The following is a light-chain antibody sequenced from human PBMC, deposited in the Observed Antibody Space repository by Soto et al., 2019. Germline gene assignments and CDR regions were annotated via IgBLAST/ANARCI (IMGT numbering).Light chain of an antibody. J-gene: IGKJ3*01. V-gene: IGKV1-13*02. Sequence: AIQLTQSPPSLSASVGDRVTITCRASQGISSAVAWYQQKPGKAPKVLMYDASSMESGVPSRFSGSGSGTDFTLTISSLQPEDFATYYCQQFNSEPFTFGPATKVDIK. CDR2: DAS. CDR1: QGISSA. CDR3: QQFNSEPFT.